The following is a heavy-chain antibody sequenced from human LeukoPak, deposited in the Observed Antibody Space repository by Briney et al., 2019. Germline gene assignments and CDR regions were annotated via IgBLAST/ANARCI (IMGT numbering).Heavy chain of an antibody. Sequence: ASVKVSCKASGGTFSSYAISWVRQAPGQGLEWMGRIIPILGIANYAQKFQGRVTITADKSTSTAYMELSSLRSEDTAVYYCARDSHAIAAAGTFEFDYWGQGTLVTVSS. CDR2: IIPILGIA. J-gene: IGHJ4*02. V-gene: IGHV1-69*04. D-gene: IGHD6-13*01. CDR1: GGTFSSYA. CDR3: ARDSHAIAAAGTFEFDY.